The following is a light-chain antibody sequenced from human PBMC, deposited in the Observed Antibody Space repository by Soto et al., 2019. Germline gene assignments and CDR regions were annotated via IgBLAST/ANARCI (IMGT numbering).Light chain of an antibody. Sequence: EIVMTQSPATLSVSPGERATLSCRASQSVSSNLAWYQQKPGQAPRLLIYGASTRATGIPARFSGSGSGTEFTRTISSLQSEEFAVYYCQEYNNWPGTFGQGTKVDIK. CDR1: QSVSSN. J-gene: IGKJ1*01. CDR2: GAS. CDR3: QEYNNWPGT. V-gene: IGKV3-15*01.